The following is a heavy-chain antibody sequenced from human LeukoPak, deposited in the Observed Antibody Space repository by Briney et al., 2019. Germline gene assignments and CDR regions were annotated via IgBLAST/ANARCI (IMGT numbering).Heavy chain of an antibody. J-gene: IGHJ4*02. Sequence: GGSLRLSCAASGFTFSSYAVNWVRQAPGKGLEWVSTISGGGGSTYYADSVKGRFTISRDNSKNTLYLQMNSLRAEDTAVYYCARADYDILTGVDYWGQGTLVTVSS. D-gene: IGHD3-9*01. CDR1: GFTFSSYA. CDR2: ISGGGGST. CDR3: ARADYDILTGVDY. V-gene: IGHV3-23*01.